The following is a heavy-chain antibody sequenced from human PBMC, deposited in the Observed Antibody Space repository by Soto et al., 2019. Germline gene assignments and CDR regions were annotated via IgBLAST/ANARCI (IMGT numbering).Heavy chain of an antibody. D-gene: IGHD2-21*01. V-gene: IGHV4-59*01. J-gene: IGHJ4*02. CDR2: FHYSGST. CDR3: TRGGDPYKTGH. CDR1: GGSISSYY. Sequence: SETLSLTCTVSGGSISSYYWSWIRQPPGKGLKWIGYFHYSGSTNYNPSLKSRVTMSVDTSKNQFSLKLTSVTTADTAVYYCTRGGDPYKTGHWGQGTLVTVSS.